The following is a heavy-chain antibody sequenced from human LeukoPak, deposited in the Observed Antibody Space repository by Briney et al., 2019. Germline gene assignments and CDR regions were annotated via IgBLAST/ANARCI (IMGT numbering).Heavy chain of an antibody. V-gene: IGHV4-59*01. J-gene: IGHJ4*02. CDR3: ARAMGGAGTVTDY. D-gene: IGHD6-13*01. CDR1: GGSISSYY. Sequence: PLETLSLTCTVSGGSISSYYWSWIRQPPGKGLEWIGYIYSSGTTNYNPSLKSRVTISLDTSKNQFSLKLNSVTAADTAVYYCARAMGGAGTVTDYWGQGTLVTVSS. CDR2: IYSSGTT.